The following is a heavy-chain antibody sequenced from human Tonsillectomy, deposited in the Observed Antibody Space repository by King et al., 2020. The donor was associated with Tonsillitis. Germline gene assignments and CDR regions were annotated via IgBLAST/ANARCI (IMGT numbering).Heavy chain of an antibody. V-gene: IGHV3-30*02. D-gene: IGHD6-19*01. CDR2: ISYDGNIK. Sequence: HVQLVQSGGGVVQPGGSLRLSCGASGFTFSSYAMHWVRQAPGKGLEWVAFISYDGNIKYYADSVKGRFTISRDNSKNTLYVQMNSLKPEDTAVFYCAKEDYSGCPFECWGQGTPVTVAS. CDR1: GFTFSSYA. J-gene: IGHJ4*02. CDR3: AKEDYSGCPFEC.